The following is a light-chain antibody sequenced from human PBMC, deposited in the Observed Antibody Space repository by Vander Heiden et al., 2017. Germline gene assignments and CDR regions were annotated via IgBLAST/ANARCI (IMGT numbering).Light chain of an antibody. CDR2: QND. CDR3: QAWDSSTLV. V-gene: IGLV3-1*01. CDR1: NLGERF. Sequence: SYDLTQPPSLSVSPGQAAPIPCSGDNLGERFAAWYQQRPGQSPVLHIYQNDRRPSGIPVRCSGSNSGNTATLTISGTQTVDDADYHCQAWDSSTLVFGGGTKLTVL. J-gene: IGLJ2*01.